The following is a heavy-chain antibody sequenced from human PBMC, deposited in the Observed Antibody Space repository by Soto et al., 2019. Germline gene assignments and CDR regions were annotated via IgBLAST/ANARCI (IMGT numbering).Heavy chain of an antibody. V-gene: IGHV3-30*18. Sequence: GGSLRLSRAASGFTFSSYGMHWVRQAPGKGLEWVAVISYDGSNKYYADSVKGRFTISRDNSKNTLYLQMNSLRAEDTAVYYCAKASGNYFVYWGQGTLVTVSS. CDR2: ISYDGSNK. J-gene: IGHJ4*02. CDR3: AKASGNYFVY. D-gene: IGHD3-10*01. CDR1: GFTFSSYG.